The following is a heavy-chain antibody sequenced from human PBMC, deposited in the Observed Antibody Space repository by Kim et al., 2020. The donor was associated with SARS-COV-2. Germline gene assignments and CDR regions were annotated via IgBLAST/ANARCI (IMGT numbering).Heavy chain of an antibody. Sequence: ASVKVSCKASGYTFTSYYMHWVRQAPGQGLEWMGIINPSGGSTSYAQKFQGRVTMTRDTSTSTVYMELSSLRSEDTAVYYCARAYCSRTSCYLGGGQFDYWGQGTLVTVSS. V-gene: IGHV1-46*01. J-gene: IGHJ4*02. CDR2: INPSGGST. D-gene: IGHD2-2*01. CDR1: GYTFTSYY. CDR3: ARAYCSRTSCYLGGGQFDY.